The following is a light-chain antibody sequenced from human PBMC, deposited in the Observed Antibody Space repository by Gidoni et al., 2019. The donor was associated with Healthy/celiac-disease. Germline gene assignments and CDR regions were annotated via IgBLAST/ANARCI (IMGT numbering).Light chain of an antibody. CDR2: DAP. CDR3: QQYDNLPPMCT. CDR1: QDISNN. J-gene: IGKJ2*02. Sequence: DIQMTQSPSSLSASVGDRVTITCQASQDISNNLNWYQQKPRKAPKLLIYDAPNLETGVPTRFSGSGSGTDFTFTISSLQPEDIATYYCQQYDNLPPMCTFGQGTKLEIK. V-gene: IGKV1-33*01.